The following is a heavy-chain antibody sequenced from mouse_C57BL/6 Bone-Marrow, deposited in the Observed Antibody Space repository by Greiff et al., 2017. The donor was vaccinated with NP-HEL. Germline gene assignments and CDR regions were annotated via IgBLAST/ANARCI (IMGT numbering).Heavy chain of an antibody. CDR3: ARRAAQANAMDY. V-gene: IGHV1-50*01. CDR2: IDPSDSYT. D-gene: IGHD3-2*02. CDR1: GYTFTSYW. J-gene: IGHJ4*01. Sequence: VQLQQSGAELVKPGASVKLSCKASGYTFTSYWMQWVKQRPGPGLEWIGEIDPSDSYTNYNQKFKGKATLTVDTSSSTAYMQLSSLTSEDSAVYYCARRAAQANAMDYWGQGTSVTVSS.